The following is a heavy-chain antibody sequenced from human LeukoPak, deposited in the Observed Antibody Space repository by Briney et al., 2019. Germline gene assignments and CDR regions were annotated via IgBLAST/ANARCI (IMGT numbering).Heavy chain of an antibody. CDR2: IRYDGSNK. J-gene: IGHJ5*02. V-gene: IGHV3-30*02. CDR3: AKDKGSGSPIYGFDP. CDR1: GFTFSSYG. D-gene: IGHD3-10*01. Sequence: PGGSLRLSCAASGFTFSSYGMHWVRQAPGKGLEWVAFIRYDGSNKYYADSVKGRFTISRDNSKNTLYLQMNSLRAEDTAVYYCAKDKGSGSPIYGFDPWGQGTLVTVSS.